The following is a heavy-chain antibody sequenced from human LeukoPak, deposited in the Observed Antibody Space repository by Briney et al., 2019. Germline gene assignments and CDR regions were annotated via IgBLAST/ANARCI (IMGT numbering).Heavy chain of an antibody. Sequence: SETLSLTCAVYGGSFSGYYWSWIRQPPGKGLEWIGEINHSGSTNYNPSLKSRVTISVDTSKNQFSLKLSSVTAADTAVYYCARGIRGSGSGSYYQYYYYYYMDVWGKGTTVTVSS. CDR3: ARGIRGSGSGSYYQYYYYYYMDV. CDR1: GGSFSGYY. J-gene: IGHJ6*03. V-gene: IGHV4-34*01. CDR2: INHSGST. D-gene: IGHD3-10*01.